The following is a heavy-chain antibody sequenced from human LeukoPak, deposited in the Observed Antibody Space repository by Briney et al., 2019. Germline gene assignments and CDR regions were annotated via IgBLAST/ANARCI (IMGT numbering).Heavy chain of an antibody. V-gene: IGHV3-7*01. J-gene: IGHJ5*02. CDR2: VDQDGSDK. Sequence: PGGSLTLSCAPSGSTSRIYTMSWVRAAPGKGREWVASVDQDGSDKFSVDSVKGRFTISRDNAKNSMYLQMKSLKVEDTAVYYCARTALGWLDPWGQGALVTVSS. D-gene: IGHD7-27*01. CDR3: ARTALGWLDP. CDR1: GSTSRIYT.